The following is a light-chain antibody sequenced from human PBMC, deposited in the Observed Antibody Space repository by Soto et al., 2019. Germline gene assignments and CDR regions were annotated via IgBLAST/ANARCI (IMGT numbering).Light chain of an antibody. CDR2: GAT. J-gene: IGKJ1*01. CDR3: QQYNNWPRT. V-gene: IGKV3-15*01. Sequence: EIVMTQSPATLSVSPGERATLSCRASQSVSSNLAWYQQKPGQAPRPLIHGATTRATGIPARFSGSGSGTEFTLTISSLQSEDFAVYYCQQYNNWPRTFGQGTKGDIK. CDR1: QSVSSN.